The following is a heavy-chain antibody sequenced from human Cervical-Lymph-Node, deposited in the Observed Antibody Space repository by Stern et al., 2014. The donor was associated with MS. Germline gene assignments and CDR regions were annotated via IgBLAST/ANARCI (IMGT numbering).Heavy chain of an antibody. CDR2: INPSGGST. J-gene: IGHJ3*02. D-gene: IGHD1-26*01. Sequence: QVQLVQSGAEVKKPGASVKVSCKASGYTFSSYYMHWVRQAPGQGLEGMGIINPSGGSTRYAQKFQGRVTMTRDTSTSTVYMELSSQRSEDTAVYYCARSGSYSDAFDIWGQGTMVTVSS. CDR1: GYTFSSYY. V-gene: IGHV1-46*01. CDR3: ARSGSYSDAFDI.